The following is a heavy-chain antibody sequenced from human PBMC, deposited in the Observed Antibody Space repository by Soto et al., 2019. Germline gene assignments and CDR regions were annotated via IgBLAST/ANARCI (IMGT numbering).Heavy chain of an antibody. CDR1: GGSISSYC. D-gene: IGHD3-10*01. Sequence: SETLSLTCTVSGGSISSYCVSWIRQSAGKGLEWIGRIDTSGTTNYNPSLKSRVTMSVDASKNHFSLSLSSVTAADTAVYYCARGPRGYVYYHGMDVWGQGTTVTVSS. J-gene: IGHJ6*02. V-gene: IGHV4-4*07. CDR2: IDTSGTT. CDR3: ARGPRGYVYYHGMDV.